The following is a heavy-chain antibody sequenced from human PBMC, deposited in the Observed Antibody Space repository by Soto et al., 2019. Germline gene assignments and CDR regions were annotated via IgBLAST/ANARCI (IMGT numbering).Heavy chain of an antibody. CDR3: ARLGGYVSVGYYYLWDS. D-gene: IGHD3-22*01. Sequence: QLQLQESGPGLVKPSGTLSLTCRVSDGSMNSDSSYWGWIRQPPGKGLEWFGVINHSGSTYHNLSLKGRSTMSVAASRNQLSLKLTSLTAADTAVYYCARLGGYVSVGYYYLWDSWGQGTLVTVSS. CDR2: INHSGST. V-gene: IGHV4-39*01. CDR1: DGSMNSDSSY. J-gene: IGHJ4*02.